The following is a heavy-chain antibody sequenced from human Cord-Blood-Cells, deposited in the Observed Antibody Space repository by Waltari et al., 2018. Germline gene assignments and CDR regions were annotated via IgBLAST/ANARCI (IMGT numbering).Heavy chain of an antibody. Sequence: QVQLVQSGAEVKKPGASVKVSCKAAGYTFTSYAMHWVRQAPGQRLEWIGWINAVTGNTKYSQKFQGRVTITRDTSASTAYMELSSLRSEDTAVYYCAREMGRIAANWFDPWGQGTLVTVSS. CDR3: AREMGRIAANWFDP. V-gene: IGHV1-3*01. J-gene: IGHJ5*02. CDR1: GYTFTSYA. CDR2: INAVTGNT. D-gene: IGHD6-6*01.